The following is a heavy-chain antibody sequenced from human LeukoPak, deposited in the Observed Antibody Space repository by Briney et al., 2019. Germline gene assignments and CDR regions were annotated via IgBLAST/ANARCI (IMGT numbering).Heavy chain of an antibody. J-gene: IGHJ5*02. D-gene: IGHD4-11*01. CDR2: FNPSGGST. Sequence: ASVKVSCKASGYTFTSYYMRWVRQAPGQGLEWMGIFNPSGGSTSYAQKFQGRVTMTRDTSTSTVYMELSSLRSEDTAVYYCARVGVSNYPYNWFDPWGQGTLVTVSS. CDR1: GYTFTSYY. V-gene: IGHV1-46*01. CDR3: ARVGVSNYPYNWFDP.